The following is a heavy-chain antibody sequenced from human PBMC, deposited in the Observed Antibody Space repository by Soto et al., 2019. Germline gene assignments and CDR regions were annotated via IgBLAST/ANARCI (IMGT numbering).Heavy chain of an antibody. Sequence: QVQLVESGGGLVKPGGSLRLSCAVSGFTFSDYYMTWIRQAPGTGLEWVSYISSSTSHTNYADSVKGRFTISRDNAKNSLFLQMNSLRAVGTAVYYCARGRGAAADYFDFWGQGTLVTVSS. J-gene: IGHJ4*02. CDR2: ISSSTSHT. CDR3: ARGRGAAADYFDF. D-gene: IGHD6-13*01. CDR1: GFTFSDYY. V-gene: IGHV3-11*05.